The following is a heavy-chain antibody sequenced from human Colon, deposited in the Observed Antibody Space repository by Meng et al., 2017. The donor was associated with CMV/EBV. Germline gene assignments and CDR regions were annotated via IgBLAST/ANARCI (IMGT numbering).Heavy chain of an antibody. CDR1: GFTFNNYV. CDR3: ARGGGGFDY. D-gene: IGHD3-10*01. Sequence: GESLKISCTASGFTFNNYVMAWVRQAPGKGLEWVSYISSSSSTIYYADSVKGRFTISRDNAKNSLYLQMNSLRAEDTAVYYCARGGGGFDYWGQGTLVTVSS. J-gene: IGHJ4*02. CDR2: ISSSSSTI. V-gene: IGHV3-48*04.